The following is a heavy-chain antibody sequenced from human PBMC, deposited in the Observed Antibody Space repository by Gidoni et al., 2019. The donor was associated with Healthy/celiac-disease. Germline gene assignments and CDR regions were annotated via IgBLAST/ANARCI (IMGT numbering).Heavy chain of an antibody. CDR3: ARDLGLEEAFDAFDI. CDR2: IKQDGSEK. CDR1: GFTFSSYW. J-gene: IGHJ3*02. Sequence: EVQLVESGGGLVQPGGSLRLSCAASGFTFSSYWMSWVRQAPGKGLELVANIKQDGSEKYYVDSVKGRFTISRDNAKNSLYLQMNSLRAEDTAVYYCARDLGLEEAFDAFDIWGQGTMVTVSS. V-gene: IGHV3-7*03. D-gene: IGHD3-16*01.